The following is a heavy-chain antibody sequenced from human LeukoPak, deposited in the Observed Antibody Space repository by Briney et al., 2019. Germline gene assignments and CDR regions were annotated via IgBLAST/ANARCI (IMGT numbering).Heavy chain of an antibody. V-gene: IGHV1-2*02. CDR2: INPNSDGT. J-gene: IGHJ4*02. D-gene: IGHD6-13*01. CDR3: ARGGSSWPLGALYY. Sequence: ASVKVSCKASGYTFTGYYMHWVRQAPGQGLEWMGWINPNSDGTNYAQKFQGRVTMTRDTSISTAYMELSRLRSDDTAVYYCARGGSSWPLGALYYWGQGTLVTVSS. CDR1: GYTFTGYY.